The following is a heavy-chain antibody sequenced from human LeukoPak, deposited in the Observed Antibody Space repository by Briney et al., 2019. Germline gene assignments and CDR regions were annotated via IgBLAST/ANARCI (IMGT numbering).Heavy chain of an antibody. D-gene: IGHD1-1*01. Sequence: SETLSLTCTVSGGSISSYYWSWIRQPPGKGLEWIGYIYYSGSTNYNPFLKSRVTISVDTSKNQFSLKLSSVTAADTAVYYCAREGTDDAFDIWGQGTMVTVSS. CDR3: AREGTDDAFDI. CDR1: GGSISSYY. J-gene: IGHJ3*02. CDR2: IYYSGST. V-gene: IGHV4-59*01.